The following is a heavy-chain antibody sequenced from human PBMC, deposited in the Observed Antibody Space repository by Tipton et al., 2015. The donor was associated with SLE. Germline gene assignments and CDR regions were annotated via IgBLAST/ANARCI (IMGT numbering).Heavy chain of an antibody. CDR1: GFSLNNYG. J-gene: IGHJ3*01. CDR3: AKGLTFAAAVPILDAFDV. CDR2: IAYDGVNK. V-gene: IGHV3-30*19. D-gene: IGHD6-13*01. Sequence: SLRLSCAVSGFSLNNYGVFWVRQAPGKGLDWVTVIAYDGVNKYYADSVKGRFTISRDDSKNEVDLQMNSLRVEDTAVYYCAKGLTFAAAVPILDAFDVWGQGTMVTVSS.